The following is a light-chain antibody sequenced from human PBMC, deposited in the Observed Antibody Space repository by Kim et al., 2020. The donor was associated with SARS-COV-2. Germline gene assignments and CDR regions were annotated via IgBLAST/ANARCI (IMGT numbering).Light chain of an antibody. CDR2: DAS. Sequence: SAVVGDRVTITCRASQGIIRWLAWYQQKPGKAPKLLISDASSLKTGVPSRFSGSGFGTEFILTISSLQPDDFASYYCQQYNSQPYTFGQGTKLEI. J-gene: IGKJ2*01. CDR3: QQYNSQPYT. V-gene: IGKV1-5*01. CDR1: QGIIRW.